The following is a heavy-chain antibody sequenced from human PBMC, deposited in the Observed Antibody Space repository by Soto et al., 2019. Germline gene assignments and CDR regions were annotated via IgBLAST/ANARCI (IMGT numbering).Heavy chain of an antibody. CDR1: GFMFSRCA. D-gene: IGHD3-3*01. V-gene: IGHV3-30-3*01. Sequence: QVQLVESGGRVVQSGGSLRLSCAASGFMFSRCAIHWVRQAPGKGLEWVAVISKDGSVKYYIDSVRGRFTICRDKSKNTVYLEMNNMRDDDTAVFYCVRSRSGAVPDSFGYWGQGTLVTVSS. CDR2: ISKDGSVK. J-gene: IGHJ4*02. CDR3: VRSRSGAVPDSFGY.